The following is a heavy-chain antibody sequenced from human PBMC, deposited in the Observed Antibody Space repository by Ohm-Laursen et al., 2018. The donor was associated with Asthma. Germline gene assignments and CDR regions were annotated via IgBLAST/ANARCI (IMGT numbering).Heavy chain of an antibody. CDR3: ARGLGGTTISYYFDY. V-gene: IGHV4-59*01. CDR1: GGSISSYY. D-gene: IGHD4-17*01. J-gene: IGHJ4*02. Sequence: TLSLTCTVSGGSISSYYWSWIRQPPGKGLEWIGYIYYSGSTNYNPSLKSRVTISVDTSKNQFSLKLSSVTAADTAVYYCARGLGGTTISYYFDYWGQGTMVTVSS. CDR2: IYYSGST.